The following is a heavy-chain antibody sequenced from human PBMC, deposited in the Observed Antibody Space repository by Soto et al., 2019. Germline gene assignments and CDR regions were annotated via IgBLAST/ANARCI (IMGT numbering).Heavy chain of an antibody. CDR2: IYYSGST. V-gene: IGHV4-61*01. D-gene: IGHD3-3*01. Sequence: PSETLSLTCTVSGGSVSSGSYYWSWIRQPPGKGLEWIGYIYYSGSTNYNPSLKSRVTISVDTSKNQFSLKLSSVTAADTAVYYCARDCQFWSGLGWENWFDPWGQGTLVTGSS. CDR1: GGSVSSGSYY. CDR3: ARDCQFWSGLGWENWFDP. J-gene: IGHJ5*02.